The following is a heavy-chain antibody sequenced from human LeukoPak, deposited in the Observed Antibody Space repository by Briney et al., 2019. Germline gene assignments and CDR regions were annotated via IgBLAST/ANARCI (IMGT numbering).Heavy chain of an antibody. CDR3: ANMGGDNLVGAKRDYFDY. D-gene: IGHD1-26*01. Sequence: ASVKVSCKASGYTFTSYYMHWVRQAPGQGLEWMGIINPSGGSTSYAQKFQGRVTMTRDTSTSTVYMELSSLRSEDTAVYYCANMGGDNLVGAKRDYFDYWGQGTLVTVSS. V-gene: IGHV1-46*01. J-gene: IGHJ4*02. CDR2: INPSGGST. CDR1: GYTFTSYY.